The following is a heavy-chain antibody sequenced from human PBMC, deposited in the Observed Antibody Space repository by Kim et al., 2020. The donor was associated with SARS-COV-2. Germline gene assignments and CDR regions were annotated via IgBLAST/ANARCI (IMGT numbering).Heavy chain of an antibody. V-gene: IGHV4-31*03. J-gene: IGHJ5*02. CDR2: IYYSGTS. Sequence: SETLSLTCSVSGDYISSGGYYWTWIRQHPGKGLEWIGYIYYSGTSLYNPSLRSRITMSVDKSQNRFSLKLTSVTAADTAIYYCAKTLISWGQGTLVTVSS. D-gene: IGHD3-16*01. CDR3: AKTLIS. CDR1: GDYISSGGYY.